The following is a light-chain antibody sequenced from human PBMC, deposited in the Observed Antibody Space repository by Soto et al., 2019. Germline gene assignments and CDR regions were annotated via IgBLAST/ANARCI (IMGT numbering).Light chain of an antibody. J-gene: IGLJ3*02. Sequence: QSVLTQPASVSGSPGQSITISCTGTSSDVGYVSWYQHHPDKAPKLMIYGVNNRPSGVSNRFSGSKSGNTASLTISGLQAEDEADYYCSSFPTSSTRVFGGGTKLTVL. CDR2: GVN. CDR1: SSDVGY. V-gene: IGLV2-14*03. CDR3: SSFPTSSTRV.